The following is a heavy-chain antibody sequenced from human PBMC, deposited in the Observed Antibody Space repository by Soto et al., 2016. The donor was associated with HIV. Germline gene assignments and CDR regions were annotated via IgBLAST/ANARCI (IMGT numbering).Heavy chain of an antibody. CDR3: ARGLLRRQGAFDI. J-gene: IGHJ3*02. Sequence: EVQLVESGGGLVQPGGSLRLSCAASEFIVSSNYMNWVRQAPGQGLEWVSIIYSGGDTNYADSVKGRFTISRDNSKNTLYLQMNSLRAEDTAVYYCARGLLRRQGAFDIWGQGTLVTVSS. D-gene: IGHD4-17*01. V-gene: IGHV3-66*01. CDR1: EFIVSSNY. CDR2: IYSGGDT.